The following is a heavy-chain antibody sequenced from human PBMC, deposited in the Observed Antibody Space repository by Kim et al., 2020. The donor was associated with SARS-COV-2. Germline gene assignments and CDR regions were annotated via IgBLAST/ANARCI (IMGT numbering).Heavy chain of an antibody. CDR3: ASSGYYYYGMDV. V-gene: IGHV4-59*01. J-gene: IGHJ6*02. Sequence: IHTPSLKCRVTISVDTSTNQFSLKLSSVTAADTAVYYCASSGYYYYGMDVWGQGTTVTVSS. D-gene: IGHD3-22*01.